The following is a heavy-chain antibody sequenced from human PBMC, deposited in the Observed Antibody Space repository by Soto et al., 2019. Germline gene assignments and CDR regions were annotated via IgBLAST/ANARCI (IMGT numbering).Heavy chain of an antibody. V-gene: IGHV3-23*01. J-gene: IGHJ4*02. CDR1: GFTFSSYA. CDR3: AKDSGPRYDFWSGYTEIYSDY. Sequence: LRLSCAASGFTFSSYAMSWVRQAPGKGLEWASGISGSGGSTYYADSVKGRFTISRDNSKNTLYLQMNSLRAEDTAVYYCAKDSGPRYDFWSGYTEIYSDYWGQGTLVTVSS. CDR2: ISGSGGST. D-gene: IGHD3-3*01.